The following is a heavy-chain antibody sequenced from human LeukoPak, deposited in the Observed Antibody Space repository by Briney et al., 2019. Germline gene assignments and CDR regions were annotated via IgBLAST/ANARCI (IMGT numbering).Heavy chain of an antibody. D-gene: IGHD6-19*01. CDR2: ITSSSSYM. Sequence: GGSLRLSCAASGFTFSSYSMNWVRQAPGKGLEYVSSITSSSSYMYYADSVKGQFTISRDNAKNSLYLQMNSLRAEDTAVYYCARVAPGYTGYSSAWYTDYWGQGTLVSVSS. J-gene: IGHJ4*02. CDR3: ARVAPGYTGYSSAWYTDY. V-gene: IGHV3-21*01. CDR1: GFTFSSYS.